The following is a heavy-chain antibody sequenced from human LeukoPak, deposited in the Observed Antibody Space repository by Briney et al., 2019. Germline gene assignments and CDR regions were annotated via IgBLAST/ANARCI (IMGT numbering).Heavy chain of an antibody. CDR2: INHSGST. CDR3: AVSGSYAFDY. CDR1: GGSFSGYY. V-gene: IGHV4-34*01. Sequence: SETLSLTCAVYGGSFSGYYWSWIRQPPGKGLEWIGEINHSGSTNYNPSLKSRVTISVDTSKNQFSLKLSSVTAADTAVYYCAVSGSYAFDYWGQGTLVTVSS. J-gene: IGHJ4*02. D-gene: IGHD1-26*01.